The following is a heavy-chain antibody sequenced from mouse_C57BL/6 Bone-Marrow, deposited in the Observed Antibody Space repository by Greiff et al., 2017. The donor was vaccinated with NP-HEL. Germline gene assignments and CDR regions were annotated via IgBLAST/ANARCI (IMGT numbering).Heavy chain of an antibody. J-gene: IGHJ4*01. Sequence: EVQLVESGGGLVQPGGSLKLSCAASGFTFSDYYMYWVRQTPEKRLEWVAYISNGGGSTYYPDTVKGRFTISRDNAKNTLYLQMSRLKSEDTAMYYCAISGSRYYYAMDYWGQGTSVTVSS. CDR3: AISGSRYYYAMDY. CDR2: ISNGGGST. CDR1: GFTFSDYY. V-gene: IGHV5-12*01. D-gene: IGHD1-1*01.